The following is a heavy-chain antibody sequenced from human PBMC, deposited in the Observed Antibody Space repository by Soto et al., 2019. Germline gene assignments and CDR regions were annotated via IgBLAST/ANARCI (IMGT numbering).Heavy chain of an antibody. CDR1: GFTFSSYG. CDR2: ISYDGGLQ. CDR3: VSDRGYGHASVPYS. V-gene: IGHV3-30*03. Sequence: QAQLVESGGGVVQPGRSLRLSCAASGFTFSSYGMHWVRQAPGTGLGWVAVISYDGGLQHYADSVKGRFTISRDNSTNMVLLQMNSLRAEDTAVYYCVSDRGYGHASVPYSWGQGTLVSVSS. D-gene: IGHD5-18*01. J-gene: IGHJ4*02.